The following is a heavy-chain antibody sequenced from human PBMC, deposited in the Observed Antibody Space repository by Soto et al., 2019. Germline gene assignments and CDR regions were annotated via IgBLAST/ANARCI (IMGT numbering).Heavy chain of an antibody. D-gene: IGHD2-21*01. J-gene: IGHJ4*01. Sequence: TLSLTCDVSGDSISTYYWSWIRQPPGKGLEWIGYVYYSGSTLYNPSLESRVTMSIDMSKKQVSLKLTSVIAADTAVYYCARTRMIESWIDYWGHGTLVTVSS. CDR2: VYYSGST. CDR3: ARTRMIESWIDY. CDR1: GDSISTYY. V-gene: IGHV4-59*01.